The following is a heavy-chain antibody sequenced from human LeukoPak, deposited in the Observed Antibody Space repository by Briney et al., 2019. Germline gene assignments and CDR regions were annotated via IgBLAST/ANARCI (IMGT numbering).Heavy chain of an antibody. J-gene: IGHJ6*02. V-gene: IGHV6-1*01. Sequence: SQTLSLTCAISGDSVFSNSAAWNWIRQSPSRGLEWLARTYYRSKWYSDYAVSVKSRISINPDTSKNQFSLHLNSVTPEDTAVYYCVSERGYSSSWIPGNGVGYYGMDVWGQGTTVTVSS. D-gene: IGHD6-13*01. CDR2: TYYRSKWYS. CDR3: VSERGYSSSWIPGNGVGYYGMDV. CDR1: GDSVFSNSAA.